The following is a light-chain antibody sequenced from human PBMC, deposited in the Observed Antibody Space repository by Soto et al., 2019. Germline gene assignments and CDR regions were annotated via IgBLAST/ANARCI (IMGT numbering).Light chain of an antibody. CDR1: QSVSSN. CDR2: GAS. V-gene: IGKV3-15*01. J-gene: IGKJ2*01. Sequence: EIVMTQSPATLSVSPGERATLSCRASQSVSSNLAWYQQKPGQAPRLLIYGASTRATGIPARFSGSGSGTDFTLTISSLQAEDVAVYYCQRYYSTPYTFGQGTKLEI. CDR3: QRYYSTPYT.